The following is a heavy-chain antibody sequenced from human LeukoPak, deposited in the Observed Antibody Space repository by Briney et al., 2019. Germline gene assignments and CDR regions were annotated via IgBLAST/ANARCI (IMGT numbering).Heavy chain of an antibody. D-gene: IGHD2-15*01. CDR1: GGSISSYY. V-gene: IGHV4-59*01. CDR2: IYYSGST. J-gene: IGHJ4*02. CDR3: ARGGETHYFDY. Sequence: SETLSLTCTVSGGSISSYYWSWIRQPPGKGLEWIGYIYYSGSTNYNPSLESRVTISVDTSKNQFSLKLSSVTAADTAVYYCARGGETHYFDYWGQGTLVTVSS.